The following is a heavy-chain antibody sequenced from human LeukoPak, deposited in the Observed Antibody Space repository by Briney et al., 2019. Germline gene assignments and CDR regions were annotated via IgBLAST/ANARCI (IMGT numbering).Heavy chain of an antibody. J-gene: IGHJ4*02. CDR3: AKWGCSGGSCYPFDY. CDR2: INSDGSST. Sequence: GGSLRLSCAASGFTFSSYWMRWVRQAPGKGLVWISRINSDGSSTTYADSVKGRFTISRDNVKNTLYLQMNNLRAEDTAVYYCAKWGCSGGSCYPFDYWGQGTLVTVSS. V-gene: IGHV3-74*01. D-gene: IGHD2-15*01. CDR1: GFTFSSYW.